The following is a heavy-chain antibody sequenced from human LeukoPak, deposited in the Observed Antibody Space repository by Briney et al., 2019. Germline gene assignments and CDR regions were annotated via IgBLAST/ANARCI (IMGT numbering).Heavy chain of an antibody. CDR3: ARGPFYWYFDL. J-gene: IGHJ2*01. CDR1: GGSTSSGGYY. Sequence: SETLSLTCTVSGGSTSSGGYYWSWIRQPPGKGLEWIGYIYHSGSTYYNPSLKSRVTISVDRSKNQFSLKLNSVTAADTAVYYCARGPFYWYFDLWGRGTLVTVSS. V-gene: IGHV4-30-2*01. CDR2: IYHSGST.